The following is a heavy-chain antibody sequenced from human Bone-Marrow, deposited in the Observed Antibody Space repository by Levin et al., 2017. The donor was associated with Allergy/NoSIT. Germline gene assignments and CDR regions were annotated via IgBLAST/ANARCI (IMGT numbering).Heavy chain of an antibody. J-gene: IGHJ6*02. Sequence: PSETLSLTCTVSGGSISSGGYYWSWIRQHPGKGLEWIGYIYYSGSTYYNPSLKSRVTISVDTSKNQFSLKLSSVTAADTAVYYCARVIGHGSGSYYTLTYYYGMDVWGQGTTVTVSS. D-gene: IGHD3-10*01. CDR1: GGSISSGGYY. CDR3: ARVIGHGSGSYYTLTYYYGMDV. V-gene: IGHV4-31*03. CDR2: IYYSGST.